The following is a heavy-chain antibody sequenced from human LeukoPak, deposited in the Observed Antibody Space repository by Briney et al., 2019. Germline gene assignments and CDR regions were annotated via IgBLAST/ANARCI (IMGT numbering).Heavy chain of an antibody. D-gene: IGHD5-18*01. CDR1: GYTFTNYY. CDR3: ARMAMDPAMVTNFFDL. Sequence: GASVKISCKASGYTFTNYYMHWVRQAPGQGLEWMGVIHPSGGSTTYAQKFQGRVTLTKDTATSTDYIELSSLRSDDTAVFYCARMAMDPAMVTNFFDLWGQGTLLTVSA. CDR2: IHPSGGST. V-gene: IGHV1-46*01. J-gene: IGHJ4*02.